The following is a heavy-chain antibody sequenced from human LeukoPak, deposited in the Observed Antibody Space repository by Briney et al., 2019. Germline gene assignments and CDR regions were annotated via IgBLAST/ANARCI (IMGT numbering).Heavy chain of an antibody. CDR1: EFTFSNAW. J-gene: IGHJ4*02. V-gene: IGHV3-15*01. D-gene: IGHD4-11*01. Sequence: GGSLRLSCAPSEFTFSNAWMNGVRQGPGKGLEWVGRIKSKTDGGTTDYAAPVEGRFTISRDDSKNTVYLQMNSLKTDDTAVYYCPSQYFDYWGQGTLVAVSS. CDR3: PSQYFDY. CDR2: IKSKTDGGTT.